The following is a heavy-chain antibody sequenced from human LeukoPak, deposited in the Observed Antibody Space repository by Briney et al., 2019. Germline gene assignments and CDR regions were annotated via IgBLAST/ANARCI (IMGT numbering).Heavy chain of an antibody. CDR2: INPNSGGT. V-gene: IGHV1-2*02. Sequence: ASVKVSCKASGYTFTVYYMHWVRQAPGQGLEWMGWINPNSGGTNYAQKFQGRVTMTRDTSISTAYMELSRLRSDDTAVYYCAKGRRHNIVGATHDAFDIWGQGTMVTVSS. D-gene: IGHD1-26*01. CDR3: AKGRRHNIVGATHDAFDI. CDR1: GYTFTVYY. J-gene: IGHJ3*02.